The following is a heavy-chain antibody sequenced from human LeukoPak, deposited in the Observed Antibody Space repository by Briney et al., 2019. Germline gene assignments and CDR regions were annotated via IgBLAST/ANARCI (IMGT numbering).Heavy chain of an antibody. J-gene: IGHJ4*02. CDR1: GYTFTSYG. CDR3: ATSYGSGTSLDY. V-gene: IGHV1-18*01. Sequence: ASVKVSCKTSGYTFTSYGISWVRQAPGQGLEWVGWISTYNGNTNSAQKLQGRLTMTTDTSTTTAYMDLRSLRSDDTAVYYCATSYGSGTSLDYWGQGTLVTVSS. CDR2: ISTYNGNT. D-gene: IGHD3-10*01.